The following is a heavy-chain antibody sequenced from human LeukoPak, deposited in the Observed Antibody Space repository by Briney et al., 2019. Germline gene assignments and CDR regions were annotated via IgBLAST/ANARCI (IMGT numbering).Heavy chain of an antibody. CDR1: GGSFSGYY. Sequence: SETLSLTCAVYGGSFSGYYWSWIRQPPGKGLEWIGEINHSGSTNYNPSLKSRVTISVDTSKNQFSLKLSSVTAADTAVYHCARLVYGYGYEYWGQGTLVTVSS. D-gene: IGHD5-18*01. CDR2: INHSGST. V-gene: IGHV4-34*01. J-gene: IGHJ4*02. CDR3: ARLVYGYGYEY.